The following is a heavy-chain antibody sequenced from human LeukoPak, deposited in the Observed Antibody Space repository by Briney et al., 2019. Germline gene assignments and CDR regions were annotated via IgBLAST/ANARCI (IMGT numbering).Heavy chain of an antibody. V-gene: IGHV4-59*11. CDR2: IYYSGST. Sequence: PSETLSLTCTVSGGSISSHYWSWIRQPPGKGLEWIGYIYYSGSTNYNPSLKSRVTISVDTSKNQFSLKLSSVTAADTAVYYCAGDPNYYYGMDVWGQGTTVTVSS. CDR1: GGSISSHY. CDR3: AGDPNYYYGMDV. J-gene: IGHJ6*02.